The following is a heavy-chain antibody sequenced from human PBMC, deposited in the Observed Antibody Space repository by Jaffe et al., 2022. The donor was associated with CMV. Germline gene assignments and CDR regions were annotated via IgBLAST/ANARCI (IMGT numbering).Heavy chain of an antibody. Sequence: EVQLVESGGGLVQPGRSLRLSCTASGFTFGDYAMSWVRQAPGKGLEWVGFIRSKAYGGTTEYAASVKGRFTISRDDSKSIAYLQMNSLKTEDTAVYYCTGYVLRYFDWLDSFDYWGQGTLVTVSS. CDR2: IRSKAYGGTT. J-gene: IGHJ4*02. CDR3: TGYVLRYFDWLDSFDY. CDR1: GFTFGDYA. D-gene: IGHD3-9*01. V-gene: IGHV3-49*04.